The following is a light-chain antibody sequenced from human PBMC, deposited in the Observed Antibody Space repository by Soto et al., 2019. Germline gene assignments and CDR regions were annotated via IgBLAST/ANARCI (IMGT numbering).Light chain of an antibody. J-gene: IGKJ5*01. CDR2: AAY. CDR1: QNIIRH. V-gene: IGKV1-39*01. CDR3: QQDYSTLAT. Sequence: DIQMTQSPSTLSASVGDGVTITCRASQNIIRHLNWYQHKPGRDLRLLIYAAYTLQSGVPSRFTGSGSGTEFTLTITGLPLEDFATYYCQQDYSTLATFGKGTRLEI.